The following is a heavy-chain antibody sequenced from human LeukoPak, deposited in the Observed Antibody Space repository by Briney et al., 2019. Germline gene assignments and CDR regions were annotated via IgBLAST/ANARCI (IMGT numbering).Heavy chain of an antibody. Sequence: ASVTVSCMASGYAFSRITISWVRQAPGQGLEWMGWISLYNGNTNYAQKFQGSVTMTRDTSTTTDSMELRSLRSDDTAVYYCASPSSSYHDAFDIWGQGTMVTVSS. V-gene: IGHV1-18*01. J-gene: IGHJ3*02. D-gene: IGHD6-13*01. CDR1: GYAFSRIT. CDR3: ASPSSSYHDAFDI. CDR2: ISLYNGNT.